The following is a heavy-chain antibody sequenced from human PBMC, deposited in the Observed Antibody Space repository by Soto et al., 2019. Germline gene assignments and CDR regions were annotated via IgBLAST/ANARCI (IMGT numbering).Heavy chain of an antibody. J-gene: IGHJ4*02. D-gene: IGHD1-1*01. CDR3: ARVGGNWNDDYFDY. CDR2: MNPNSGDT. V-gene: IGHV1-8*01. Sequence: QVQLVQSGAEVKKPGASVKVSCKASGYTFSDHDINWVRQASGQGPEWLGWMNPNSGDTGYAQNFQGRFTMTRDTSKRTAYMELSSLRSEDTAVYYCARVGGNWNDDYFDYWGQGTLVTVSS. CDR1: GYTFSDHD.